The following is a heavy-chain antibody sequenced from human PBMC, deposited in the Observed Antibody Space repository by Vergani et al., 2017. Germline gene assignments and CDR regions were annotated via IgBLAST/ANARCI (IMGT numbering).Heavy chain of an antibody. CDR2: INPSGGST. CDR1: GYTFTSYY. CDR3: ARGSRYYDSSGGFDY. Sequence: QVQLVQSGAEVKKPGASVKVSCKASGYTFTSYYMHWVRQAPGQGLDWMGIINPSGGSTSYAQKFQGRVTMTRDTSTSTVYMELSSLRSEDTAVYYCARGSRYYDSSGGFDYWGQGTLVTVSS. V-gene: IGHV1-46*03. J-gene: IGHJ4*02. D-gene: IGHD3-22*01.